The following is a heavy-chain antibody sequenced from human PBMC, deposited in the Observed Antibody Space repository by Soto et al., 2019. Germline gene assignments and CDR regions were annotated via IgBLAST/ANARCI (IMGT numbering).Heavy chain of an antibody. Sequence: QVQLVQSGAEVKKPGASVKVSCKASGYTFTNYDINWVRQATGQGLEWMGWMNPKSGNTGNAQHFQGRLTMARSTSISTAYMELSSLRSEDTAVYYCVRVYGEIDYWGQGTLVTVSS. J-gene: IGHJ4*02. CDR3: VRVYGEIDY. V-gene: IGHV1-8*01. D-gene: IGHD4-17*01. CDR1: GYTFTNYD. CDR2: MNPKSGNT.